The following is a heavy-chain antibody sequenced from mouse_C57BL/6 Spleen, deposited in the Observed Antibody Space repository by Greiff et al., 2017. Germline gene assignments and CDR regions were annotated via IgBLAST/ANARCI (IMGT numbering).Heavy chain of an antibody. CDR1: GYTFTSYG. CDR3: AREGIPYAMDY. V-gene: IGHV1-81*01. J-gene: IGHJ4*01. Sequence: QVQLQQSGAELVRPGASVKLSCKASGYTFTSYGISWVKQRPGQGLEWIGEIYPRSGNTYYNEKFKGKATLTADKSSSTAYMELRRLTSEDSAVYFCAREGIPYAMDYWGQGTSVTVSS. CDR2: IYPRSGNT.